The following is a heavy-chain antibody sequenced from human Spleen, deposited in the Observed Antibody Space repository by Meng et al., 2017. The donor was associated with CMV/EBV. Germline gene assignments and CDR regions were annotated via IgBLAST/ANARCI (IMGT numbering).Heavy chain of an antibody. J-gene: IGHJ4*02. Sequence: GESLKISCAASGFTFSSYSMNWVRQAPGKGLEWVSSISSSSSYIYYADSVKGRFTISRDNTKNSLYLQMNSLRAEDTAVYYCAYDFWTVWGQGTLVTVSS. CDR1: GFTFSSYS. CDR2: ISSSSSYI. V-gene: IGHV3-21*01. CDR3: AYDFWTV. D-gene: IGHD3-3*01.